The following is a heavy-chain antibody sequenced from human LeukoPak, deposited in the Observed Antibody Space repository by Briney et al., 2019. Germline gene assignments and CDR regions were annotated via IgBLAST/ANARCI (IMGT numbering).Heavy chain of an antibody. D-gene: IGHD6-19*01. V-gene: IGHV3-7*01. CDR1: GFTFSNYW. Sequence: PGGSLRLSCAASGFTFSNYWMSWVRQAPGKGLEWVANIKQDGSEKYYVDSVKGRFTISRDNAKNSLYLQMNSLRAEDTAVYYCAVSSGWYDYFDYWGQGTLVTVSS. CDR3: AVSSGWYDYFDY. J-gene: IGHJ4*02. CDR2: IKQDGSEK.